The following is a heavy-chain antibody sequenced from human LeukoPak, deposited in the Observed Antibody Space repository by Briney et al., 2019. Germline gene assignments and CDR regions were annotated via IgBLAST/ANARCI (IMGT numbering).Heavy chain of an antibody. CDR2: INSDGSST. J-gene: IGHJ3*02. CDR1: GFSFSSYW. Sequence: PGGSLRLSCAASGFSFSSYWMHWVRQAPGKGLVWVSRINSDGSSTTYADSVKGRFTISRDNNKDSLYLQLSSLRTEDTAFYYCAKDFPPHDAFDIWSQGTMVTVSS. V-gene: IGHV3-74*01. CDR3: AKDFPPHDAFDI.